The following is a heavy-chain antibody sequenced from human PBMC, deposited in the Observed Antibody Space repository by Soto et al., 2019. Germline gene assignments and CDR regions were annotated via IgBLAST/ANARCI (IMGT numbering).Heavy chain of an antibody. V-gene: IGHV4-31*03. Sequence: SETLSLTCTVSGGSISSGGYYWSWIRQHPGKGLEWIGYIYYSGSTYYNPSLKSRVTISVDTSKNQFSLKLSSVTAADTAVYYCARGAKFSLYRRTTPLTSPRRLAAFDIWGQGTMVTVSS. CDR2: IYYSGST. D-gene: IGHD1-26*01. CDR1: GGSISSGGYY. J-gene: IGHJ3*02. CDR3: ARGAKFSLYRRTTPLTSPRRLAAFDI.